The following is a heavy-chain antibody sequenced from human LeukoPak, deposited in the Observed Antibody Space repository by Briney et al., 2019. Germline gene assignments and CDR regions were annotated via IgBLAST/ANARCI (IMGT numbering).Heavy chain of an antibody. CDR1: GSSISSSNW. CDR3: ARGAYYGSGSPTQNWFDP. CDR2: MYPSGST. Sequence: SETLSLTCAVSGSSISSSNWWSWVRQPPGKGLEWIGEMYPSGSTNYNPSLKSRVTISIDKSKNQFSLKLSSVTAADTAVYYCARGAYYGSGSPTQNWFDPWGQGTLVTVSS. J-gene: IGHJ5*02. V-gene: IGHV4-4*02. D-gene: IGHD3-10*01.